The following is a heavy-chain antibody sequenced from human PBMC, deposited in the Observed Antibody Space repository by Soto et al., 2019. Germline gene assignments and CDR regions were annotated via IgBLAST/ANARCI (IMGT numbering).Heavy chain of an antibody. CDR3: ASKFCGGLYYFDY. J-gene: IGHJ4*02. CDR1: GGSISSGGYY. CDR2: IYYSGST. V-gene: IGHV4-31*03. D-gene: IGHD2-21*01. Sequence: PSETLSLTCTVSGGSISSGGYYWSWIRQHPGRGLEWIGYIYYSGSTYYNPSLKSRVTISVDTSKNQFSLKLSSVTAADTAVYYCASKFCGGLYYFDYWGQGTLVTVSS.